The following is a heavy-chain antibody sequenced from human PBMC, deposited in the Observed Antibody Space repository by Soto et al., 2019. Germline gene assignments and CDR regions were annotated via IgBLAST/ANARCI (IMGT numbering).Heavy chain of an antibody. Sequence: GASVKVSCKASGGTFSNYAISWVRQAPGQGLEWMGGIIPILDAVFYAPKFQGRVTITADESTSTAYIQLSSLRSEDTAMYYCARDRNFYVSESSPPDFGYWGQGILVTVSS. CDR1: GGTFSNYA. CDR2: IIPILDAV. D-gene: IGHD3-10*01. CDR3: ARDRNFYVSESSPPDFGY. V-gene: IGHV1-69*13. J-gene: IGHJ4*02.